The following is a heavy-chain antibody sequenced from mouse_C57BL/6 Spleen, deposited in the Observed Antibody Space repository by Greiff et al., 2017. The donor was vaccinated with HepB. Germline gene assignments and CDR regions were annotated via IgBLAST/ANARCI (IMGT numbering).Heavy chain of an antibody. CDR3: ARGGLRHAMDY. D-gene: IGHD2-2*01. J-gene: IGHJ4*01. V-gene: IGHV2-2*01. CDR2: IWSGGST. CDR1: GFSLTSYG. Sequence: VMLVESGPGLVQPSQSLSITCTVSGFSLTSYGVHWVRQSPGKGLEWLGVIWSGGSTDYNAAFISRLSISKDNSKSQVFFKMNSLQADDTAIYYCARGGLRHAMDYWGQGTSVTVSS.